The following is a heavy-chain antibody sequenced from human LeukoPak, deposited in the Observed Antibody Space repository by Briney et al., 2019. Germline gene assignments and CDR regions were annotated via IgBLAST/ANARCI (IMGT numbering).Heavy chain of an antibody. CDR1: GYTFTSYG. J-gene: IGHJ6*03. CDR3: ARLYDTYYYYYYMDV. CDR2: ISAYNGNT. Sequence: ASVKVSCTASGYTFTSYGISWVRQAPGQGLEWMGWISAYNGNTNYAQKLQGRVTMTTDTSTSTAYMELRSLRSDDTAVYYCARLYDTYYYYYYMDVWGKGTTVTVSS. D-gene: IGHD2-8*01. V-gene: IGHV1-18*01.